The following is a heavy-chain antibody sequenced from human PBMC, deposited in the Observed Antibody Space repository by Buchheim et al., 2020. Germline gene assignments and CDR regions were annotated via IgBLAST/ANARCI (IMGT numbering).Heavy chain of an antibody. CDR2: MNPNSGNT. J-gene: IGHJ6*02. CDR3: ASSTGDLTYYYGMDV. D-gene: IGHD7-27*01. CDR1: GYTFTSYD. V-gene: IGHV1-8*01. Sequence: QVQLVQSGAEVKKPGASVKVSCKASGYTFTSYDINWVRQATGRGLEWMGWMNPNSGNTGYAQKSKGRVTMNRNTSISTAYMELSSLRSEDTAVYYCASSTGDLTYYYGMDVWGQGTT.